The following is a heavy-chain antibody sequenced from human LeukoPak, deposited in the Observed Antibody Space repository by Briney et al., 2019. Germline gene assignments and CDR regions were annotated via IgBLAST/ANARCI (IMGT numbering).Heavy chain of an antibody. CDR2: ISSSNSYI. D-gene: IGHD1-26*01. Sequence: GGSLRLACAASGFTFSSYSMNWVRQAPGKGLEWVSSISSSNSYIYYADSVKGRFTISRDNAKNSLYLQMNSLRAEDTAVYYCAKDLGTVGATTGVLDYWGQGTLVTVSS. CDR1: GFTFSSYS. CDR3: AKDLGTVGATTGVLDY. V-gene: IGHV3-21*01. J-gene: IGHJ4*02.